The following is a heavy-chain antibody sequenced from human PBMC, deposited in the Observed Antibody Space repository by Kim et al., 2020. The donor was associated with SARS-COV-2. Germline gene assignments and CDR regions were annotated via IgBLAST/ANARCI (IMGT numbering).Heavy chain of an antibody. CDR2: FDPEDGET. D-gene: IGHD3-3*01. V-gene: IGHV1-24*01. CDR1: GYTLTELS. J-gene: IGHJ4*02. Sequence: ASVKVSCKVSGYTLTELSMHWVRQAPGKGLEWMGGFDPEDGETIYAQKFQGRVTMTEDTSTDTAYMELSSLRSEDTAVYYCATDLTLRFLEWSSKSIVNWGQGTLVTVSS. CDR3: ATDLTLRFLEWSSKSIVN.